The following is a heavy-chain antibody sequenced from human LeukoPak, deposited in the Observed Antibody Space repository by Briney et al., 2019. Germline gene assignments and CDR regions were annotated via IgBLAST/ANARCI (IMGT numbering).Heavy chain of an antibody. J-gene: IGHJ4*02. V-gene: IGHV4-34*01. D-gene: IGHD3-3*02. CDR2: INHSGST. CDR1: GGSFSGYY. Sequence: SETLSLTCAVYGGSFSGYYWSWIRQPPGKGLEWIGEINHSGSTNYNPSLKSRVTISVDTSKNQFSLKLSSVTAADTAVYYCAREPIFGVVIMGFDYWGQGTQVTVSS. CDR3: AREPIFGVVIMGFDY.